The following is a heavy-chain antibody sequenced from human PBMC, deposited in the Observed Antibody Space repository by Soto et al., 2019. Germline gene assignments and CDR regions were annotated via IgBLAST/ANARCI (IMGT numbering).Heavy chain of an antibody. CDR2: INHSGST. J-gene: IGHJ5*02. V-gene: IGHV4-34*01. D-gene: IGHD5-18*01. Sequence: SETLSLTCAVYGGSFSGYYWSWIRQPPGKGLEWIGEINHSGSTNYNPSLKSRVTISVDTSKNQFSLKLSSVTAADTAVYYCGRRGYRYDLRFDPWGQGTLVTVSS. CDR3: GRRGYRYDLRFDP. CDR1: GGSFSGYY.